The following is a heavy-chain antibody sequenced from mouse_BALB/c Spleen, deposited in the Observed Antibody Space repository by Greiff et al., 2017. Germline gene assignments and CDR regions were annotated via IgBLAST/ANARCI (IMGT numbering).Heavy chain of an antibody. D-gene: IGHD2-10*01. Sequence: EVKLVESGAELVKPGASVKLSCTASGFNIKDTYMHWVKQRPEQGLEWIGRIDPANGNTKYDPKFQGKATITADTSSNTAYLQLSSLTSEDTAVYYCARSFYGNSFDYWGQGTTLTVSS. J-gene: IGHJ2*01. CDR2: IDPANGNT. CDR1: GFNIKDTY. V-gene: IGHV14-3*02. CDR3: ARSFYGNSFDY.